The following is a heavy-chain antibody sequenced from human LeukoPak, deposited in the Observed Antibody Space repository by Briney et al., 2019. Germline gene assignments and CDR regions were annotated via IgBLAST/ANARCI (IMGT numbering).Heavy chain of an antibody. D-gene: IGHD2-2*01. CDR1: GFSFSSYA. Sequence: GGSLRLSCAASGFSFSSYAMSWVRQAPGKGLEWVSGISGSGATTYYADSVKGRFTISRVNSKNTLYLKMNSLRVEDTAAYYCAKDTYAGIGLLLDSWGQGTLVTVSS. CDR2: ISGSGATT. CDR3: AKDTYAGIGLLLDS. J-gene: IGHJ4*02. V-gene: IGHV3-23*01.